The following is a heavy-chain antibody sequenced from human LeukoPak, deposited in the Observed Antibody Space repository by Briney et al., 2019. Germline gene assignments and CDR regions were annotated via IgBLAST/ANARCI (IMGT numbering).Heavy chain of an antibody. CDR3: ARVGYYDFWSGYYIVDYFDY. CDR1: GFTFSSYS. Sequence: PGGSLRLSCAASGFTFSSYSMNWVRQAPGKGLEWVSSISSSSSYIYYADSVKGRFTISRDNAKNSLYLQMNSLRAEDTAAYYCARVGYYDFWSGYYIVDYFDYWGQGTLVTVSS. D-gene: IGHD3-3*01. J-gene: IGHJ4*02. V-gene: IGHV3-21*01. CDR2: ISSSSSYI.